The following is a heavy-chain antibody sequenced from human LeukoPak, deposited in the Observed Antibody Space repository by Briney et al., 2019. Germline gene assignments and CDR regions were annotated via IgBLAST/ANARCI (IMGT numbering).Heavy chain of an antibody. V-gene: IGHV4-59*01. CDR3: ARASSSPYYYYMDV. Sequence: SETLSLTCTVSGGSISSYYWGWIRQPPGKGLEWIGYIYYSGSTNYNPSLKSRVTISVDTSKNQFSLKLSSVTAADAAVYYCARASSSPYYYYMDVWGKGTTVTVSS. D-gene: IGHD6-13*01. CDR1: GGSISSYY. J-gene: IGHJ6*03. CDR2: IYYSGST.